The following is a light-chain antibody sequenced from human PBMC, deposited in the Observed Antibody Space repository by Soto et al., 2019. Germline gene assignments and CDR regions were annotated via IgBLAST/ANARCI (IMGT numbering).Light chain of an antibody. CDR1: QAVNSW. J-gene: IGKJ3*01. V-gene: IGKV1-12*01. CDR3: QQLNIYPLI. Sequence: DNQLTQSPSSISASVGDRVTITCRASQAVNSWLAWFQQKPGMAPKLVIYDVSSLQSGVPSRFSGSGSGTEFTLTISSLQPEDFATYYCQQLNIYPLIFGPGTKVGYQ. CDR2: DVS.